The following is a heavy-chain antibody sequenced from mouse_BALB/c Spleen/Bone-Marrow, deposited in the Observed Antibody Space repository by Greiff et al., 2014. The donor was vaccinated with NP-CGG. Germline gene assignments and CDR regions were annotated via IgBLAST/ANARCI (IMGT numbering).Heavy chain of an antibody. CDR1: GYTFTDYE. D-gene: IGHD2-12*01. CDR2: IDPETGGT. J-gene: IGHJ3*01. Sequence: QVQLQQPGAELGRPGASVTLSFKASGYTFTDYEMHWGEQTPVHGLEWIGAIDPETGGTAYNQKFKGKATLTADKSSSTAYMELRSLTSEDSAVYYCTSYDWFAYWGQGTLVTVSA. V-gene: IGHV1-15*01. CDR3: TSYDWFAY.